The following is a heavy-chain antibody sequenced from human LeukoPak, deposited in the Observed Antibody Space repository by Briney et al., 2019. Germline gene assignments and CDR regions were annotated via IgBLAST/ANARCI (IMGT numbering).Heavy chain of an antibody. Sequence: SETLSLTCTVSGGSISGSSYYWGWLRQPPGKGLEWIANAYYTGTTYYNPSLKSRVTVSVDTSKNQFSLKLSSVTAADTAVYYCARQDTITTPGVDYWGQGTRSPSPQ. J-gene: IGHJ4*02. CDR2: AYYTGTT. CDR3: ARQDTITTPGVDY. V-gene: IGHV4-39*01. D-gene: IGHD3-3*01. CDR1: GGSISGSSYY.